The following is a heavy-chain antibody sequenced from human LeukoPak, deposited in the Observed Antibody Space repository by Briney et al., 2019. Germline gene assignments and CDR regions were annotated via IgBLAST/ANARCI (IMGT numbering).Heavy chain of an antibody. Sequence: ASVKVSCKASGYTFTGYYMHWVRQAPGQGLEWMGWINPNSGGTNYAQKFQGRVTMTRDTSISTAYMELSRLRSDDTAVYYCARDSAGTALYYYYMDVWGKGTMVTVSS. CDR3: ARDSAGTALYYYYMDV. D-gene: IGHD6-13*01. CDR2: INPNSGGT. J-gene: IGHJ6*03. CDR1: GYTFTGYY. V-gene: IGHV1-2*02.